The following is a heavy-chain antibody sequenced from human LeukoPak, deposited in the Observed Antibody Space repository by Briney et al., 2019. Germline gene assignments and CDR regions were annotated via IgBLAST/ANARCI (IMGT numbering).Heavy chain of an antibody. Sequence: PETLSLTCTVSGGSISSYYWSWIRQPPGKGLEWIGYIYYSGSTNYNPSLKSRVTISVDTSKNQFSLKLSSVTAADTAVYYCARDSSGYYYLPQYYFAYWGQGTLVTVSS. CDR3: ARDSSGYYYLPQYYFAY. J-gene: IGHJ4*02. V-gene: IGHV4-59*01. CDR1: GGSISSYY. CDR2: IYYSGST. D-gene: IGHD3-22*01.